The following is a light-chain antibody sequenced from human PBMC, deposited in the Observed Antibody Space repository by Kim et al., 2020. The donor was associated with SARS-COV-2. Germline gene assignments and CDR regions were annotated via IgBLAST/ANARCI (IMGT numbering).Light chain of an antibody. CDR3: LPDYNLPLLT. J-gene: IGKJ4*01. CDR2: GAS. Sequence: PGERVTLSCRASQSVSSSYLTWYQQKPGQAPRLLIYGASTRATGIPARFSGSRSGTYFTPTISSLQSEDIAAYYCLPDYNLPLLTFGVGTK. V-gene: IGKV3D-7*01. CDR1: QSVSSSY.